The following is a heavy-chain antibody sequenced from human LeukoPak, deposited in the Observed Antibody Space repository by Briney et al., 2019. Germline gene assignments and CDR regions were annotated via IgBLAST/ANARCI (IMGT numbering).Heavy chain of an antibody. CDR2: ISSSGTYI. D-gene: IGHD6-6*01. V-gene: IGHV3-21*01. J-gene: IGHJ4*02. Sequence: GGSLRLSCAASGFTFSAYTMNWVRQAPGKGLEWVSSISSSGTYIYYADSVKGRFTISRDNAKNSLYLQMNSLRDEDTAVYYCARADRIAARAVDYWGQGTLVTVSS. CDR1: GFTFSAYT. CDR3: ARADRIAARAVDY.